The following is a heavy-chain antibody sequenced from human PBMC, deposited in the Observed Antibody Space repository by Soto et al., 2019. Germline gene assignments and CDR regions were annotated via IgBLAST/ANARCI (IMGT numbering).Heavy chain of an antibody. CDR3: AKASGWFGEFDY. D-gene: IGHD3-10*01. Sequence: EVQLLESGGGLVQPGGSLRLSCAASGFTFSSYAMSWVRQAPGRGLEWISAISGSGGSTYYADSVKGRFTISRDNSKNTLYLQMNSLRAEDTAVYYCAKASGWFGEFDYWGQGTLVTVSS. J-gene: IGHJ4*02. CDR2: ISGSGGST. CDR1: GFTFSSYA. V-gene: IGHV3-23*01.